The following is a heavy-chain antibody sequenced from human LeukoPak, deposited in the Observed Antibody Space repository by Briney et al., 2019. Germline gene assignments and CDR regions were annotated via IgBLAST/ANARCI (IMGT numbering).Heavy chain of an antibody. D-gene: IGHD6-6*01. V-gene: IGHV3-74*01. J-gene: IGHJ4*02. Sequence: GSLRLSCAASGFTFSNYWMHWVRQAPGKGLVWVSHINADEDRAAYADSVRGRFTISRDNAKNTMFLQMNGLRAEDTAVYYCARDTDGLGYWGQGTLVTVSS. CDR1: GFTFSNYW. CDR3: ARDTDGLGY. CDR2: INADEDRA.